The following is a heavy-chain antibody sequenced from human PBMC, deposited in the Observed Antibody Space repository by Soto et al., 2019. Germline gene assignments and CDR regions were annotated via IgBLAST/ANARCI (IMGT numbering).Heavy chain of an antibody. Sequence: SETLSLTCTVSGGSISSSSYYWGWIRQPPGKGLEWIGSIYYSGSTYYNPSLKSRVTISVDTSKNQFSLKLSSVTAADTAVYYCARRDSSSSGWFDPWGQGTLVTVSS. J-gene: IGHJ5*02. CDR1: GGSISSSSYY. V-gene: IGHV4-39*07. D-gene: IGHD6-6*01. CDR3: ARRDSSSSGWFDP. CDR2: IYYSGST.